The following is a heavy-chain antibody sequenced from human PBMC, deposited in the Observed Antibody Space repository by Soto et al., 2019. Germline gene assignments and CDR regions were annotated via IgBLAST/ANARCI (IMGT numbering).Heavy chain of an antibody. CDR1: GGSFSEYY. Sequence: PSDTLSLTCAVYGGSFSEYYWSWIRQPPGKGLEWIGEINHSGSTNYNPSLKSRVTISVDTSKNQFSLKLSSVTAADTAVYYCARAGDGENDAFDIWGQGTIVTVSS. CDR3: ARAGDGENDAFDI. J-gene: IGHJ3*02. CDR2: INHSGST. V-gene: IGHV4-34*01. D-gene: IGHD3-10*01.